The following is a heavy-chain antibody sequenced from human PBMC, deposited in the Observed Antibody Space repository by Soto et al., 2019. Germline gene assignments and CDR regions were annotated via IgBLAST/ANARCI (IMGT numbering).Heavy chain of an antibody. J-gene: IGHJ5*02. CDR2: ISISGRTS. V-gene: IGHV3-11*01. Sequence: QAQLVESGGGLVEPGGSLRLSCMVSGFTFSGSDMNWIRQAPGKGLEWISYISISGRTSHYADSVRGRFTISRDNAKQSMFLQMDGLRPNDTAVYYCAGFKEGSLVGLRWFDPWGQGTLLTVSS. CDR1: GFTFSGSD. CDR3: AGFKEGSLVGLRWFDP.